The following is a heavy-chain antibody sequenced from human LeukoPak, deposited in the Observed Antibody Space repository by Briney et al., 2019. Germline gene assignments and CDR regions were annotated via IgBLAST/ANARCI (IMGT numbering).Heavy chain of an antibody. Sequence: GGSLRLSCAASGFTVTNAWMSWVRQAPGKGLGWVGRIHSKSGGGTAEYAAPVTGRFTISRDDSKNTLYLQMNSLKTEDTAVYYCATLMSGSHNAWGQGTLVTVSS. J-gene: IGHJ4*02. D-gene: IGHD1-26*01. CDR3: ATLMSGSHNA. V-gene: IGHV3-15*01. CDR2: IHSKSGGGTA. CDR1: GFTVTNAW.